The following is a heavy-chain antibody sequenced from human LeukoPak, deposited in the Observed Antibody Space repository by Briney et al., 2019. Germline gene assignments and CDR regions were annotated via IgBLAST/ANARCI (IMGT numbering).Heavy chain of an antibody. J-gene: IGHJ3*02. D-gene: IGHD3-22*01. CDR2: ISYDGSNK. Sequence: GGSLRLSCAASGFTFSSYGMHWVRQAPGKGLEWVAVISYDGSNKYYADSVKGRFTISRDNSKNTLYLQMNSLRAEDTAVYYCAKDHDAYYDSSGYYHGCAFDIWGQGTMVTVSS. V-gene: IGHV3-30*18. CDR1: GFTFSSYG. CDR3: AKDHDAYYDSSGYYHGCAFDI.